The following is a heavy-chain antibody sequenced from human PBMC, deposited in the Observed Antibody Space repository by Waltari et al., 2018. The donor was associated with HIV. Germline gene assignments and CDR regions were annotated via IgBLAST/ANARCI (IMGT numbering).Heavy chain of an antibody. CDR3: ARRGARIVGAHPFDY. V-gene: IGHV3-7*01. J-gene: IGHJ4*02. D-gene: IGHD1-26*01. CDR1: GFTFSSYW. CDR2: IKQVGSEK. Sequence: EVQLVESGGGLVQPGGSLRLSCAASGFTFSSYWMTWVRQAPGKGLGWVASIKQVGSEKYYVDSVKGRFTISRDNAKNSLYLQMNSLRAEDTAVYYCARRGARIVGAHPFDYWGQGTLVTVSS.